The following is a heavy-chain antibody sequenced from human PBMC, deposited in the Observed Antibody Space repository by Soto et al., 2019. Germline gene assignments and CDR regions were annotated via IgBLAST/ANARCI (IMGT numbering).Heavy chain of an antibody. CDR2: ISYDGSNK. J-gene: IGHJ4*02. D-gene: IGHD3-3*01. CDR3: AKEPGYYFWSGYYRYGFDY. Sequence: QVQLVESGGGVVQPGRSLRLSCAASGFTFSSYGMHWVRQAPGKGLEWVAVISYDGSNKYYADSVKGRFSISRNNSKNTPYLQMNSLRDEDTAVYYCAKEPGYYFWSGYYRYGFDYWGQGTLVTVSS. CDR1: GFTFSSYG. V-gene: IGHV3-30*18.